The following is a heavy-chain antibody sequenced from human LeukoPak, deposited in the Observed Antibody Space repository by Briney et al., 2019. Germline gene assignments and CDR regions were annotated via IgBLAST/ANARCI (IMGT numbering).Heavy chain of an antibody. J-gene: IGHJ4*02. CDR1: GGSISSYY. CDR3: ARVIGYFDWLSMWFDY. Sequence: SETLSLTCTVSGGSISSYYWSWIRQPAGKGLEWIGRIYTSGSTNYNPSLKSRVTISVDTSKNQFSLKLSSVTAADTAVYYCARVIGYFDWLSMWFDYWGQGTLVTVSS. CDR2: IYTSGST. V-gene: IGHV4-4*07. D-gene: IGHD3-9*01.